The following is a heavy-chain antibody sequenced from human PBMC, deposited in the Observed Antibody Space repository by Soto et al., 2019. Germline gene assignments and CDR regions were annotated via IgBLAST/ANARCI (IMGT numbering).Heavy chain of an antibody. Sequence: AAVKVSCKASGYTFTSYYMHWVRQAPGQGLEWMGIINPSGGSTSYAQKFQGRVTMTRDTSTSTVYMELSSLRSEDTAVYYCARVGGNSEAPYYFDYWGQGTLVTVSS. V-gene: IGHV1-46*01. D-gene: IGHD2-21*02. J-gene: IGHJ4*02. CDR1: GYTFTSYY. CDR3: ARVGGNSEAPYYFDY. CDR2: INPSGGST.